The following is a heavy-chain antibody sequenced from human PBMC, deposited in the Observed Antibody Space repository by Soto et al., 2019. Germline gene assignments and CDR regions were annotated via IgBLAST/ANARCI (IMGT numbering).Heavy chain of an antibody. J-gene: IGHJ4*02. CDR3: ARDRDDYGSGNYYNRIDF. D-gene: IGHD3-10*01. V-gene: IGHV1-69*01. Sequence: QVQLVQSGAEVKKPGSSVKVSCKASGGIFSTYAISWLRQAPGQVLEWMGGIIPIFGTPNYAQRFQGRVTITADESTSTAYMELSRLRSEDTAVYYCARDRDDYGSGNYYNRIDFWGQGNLVTVSS. CDR2: IIPIFGTP. CDR1: GGIFSTYA.